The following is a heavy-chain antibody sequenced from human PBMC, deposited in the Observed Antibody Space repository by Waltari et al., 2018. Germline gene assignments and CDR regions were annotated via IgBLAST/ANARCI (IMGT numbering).Heavy chain of an antibody. J-gene: IGHJ6*02. D-gene: IGHD6-25*01. V-gene: IGHV4-38-2*01. CDR3: ARLAARPYYYYYGMDV. Sequence: QVQLQESGPGLVKPSATLSLTCAVSGYSISSGYYWGWIRQPPGKGLEWIGSIYHSGSTYYNPSLKSRVTISVDTSKNQFSLKLSSVTAADTAVYYCARLAARPYYYYYGMDVWGQGTTVTVSS. CDR2: IYHSGST. CDR1: GYSISSGYY.